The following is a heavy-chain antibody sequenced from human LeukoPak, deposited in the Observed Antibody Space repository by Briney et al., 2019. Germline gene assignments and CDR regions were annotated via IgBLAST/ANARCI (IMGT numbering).Heavy chain of an antibody. J-gene: IGHJ4*02. D-gene: IGHD2-15*01. V-gene: IGHV4-34*01. CDR1: GVSFSGYN. Sequence: SETLSLTCAVYGVSFSGYNWTWIRQPPGKGLEWIGEISHSGITKYNPSLESRVTTSVDTSKNQFSLKLSSVTAADTAVYYCARLTGYCSGGSCPPRGYWGQGTLVTVSS. CDR2: ISHSGIT. CDR3: ARLTGYCSGGSCPPRGY.